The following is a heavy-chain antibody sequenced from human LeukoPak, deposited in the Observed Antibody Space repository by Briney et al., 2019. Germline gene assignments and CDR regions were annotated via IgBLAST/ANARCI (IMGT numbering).Heavy chain of an antibody. Sequence: GGSLRLSCAASGFTFSSYGMHWVRQAPGKGLEWVAVISYDGSNKYYADSVKGRFTISRDNSKNTLYLQMNSLRAEDTAVYYCAKAPRADYGGNSWLSHFDYWGQGTLVTVSS. CDR3: AKAPRADYGGNSWLSHFDY. D-gene: IGHD4-23*01. V-gene: IGHV3-30*18. CDR2: ISYDGSNK. J-gene: IGHJ4*02. CDR1: GFTFSSYG.